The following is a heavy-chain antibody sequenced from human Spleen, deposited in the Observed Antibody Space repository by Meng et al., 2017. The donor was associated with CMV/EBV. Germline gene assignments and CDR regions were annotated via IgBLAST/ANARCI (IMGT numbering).Heavy chain of an antibody. CDR3: ATRSGIVAVPAAMGAFDI. CDR1: GFTFSSYA. CDR2: ISYDGSNK. D-gene: IGHD2-2*01. Sequence: GESLKISCAASGFTFSSYAMHWVRQAPGKGLEWVAVISYDGSNKYYADSVKGRFTISRDNSKNTLYLQMNSLRAEDTAVYYCATRSGIVAVPAAMGAFDIWGQGTMVTVSS. V-gene: IGHV3-30*04. J-gene: IGHJ3*02.